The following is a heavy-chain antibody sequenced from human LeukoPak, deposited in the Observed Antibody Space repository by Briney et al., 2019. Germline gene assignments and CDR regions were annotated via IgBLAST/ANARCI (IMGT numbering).Heavy chain of an antibody. CDR3: ANSLFGALDY. CDR1: GFTFRSYG. V-gene: IGHV3-30*18. J-gene: IGHJ4*02. CDR2: ISYDGSNK. Sequence: PGGSLRLSCAASGFTFRSYGMHWVRQAPGKGLEWVAVISYDGSNKYYADSVKGRFTISRDNSKNTLYLQMNSLRAEDTAVYYCANSLFGALDYWGQGTLVTVSS. D-gene: IGHD3-3*01.